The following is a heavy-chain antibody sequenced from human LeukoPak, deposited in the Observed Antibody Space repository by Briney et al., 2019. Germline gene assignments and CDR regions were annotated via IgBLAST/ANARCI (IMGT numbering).Heavy chain of an antibody. CDR3: ARDLIADYGDYGVFDY. CDR1: GGSISSYY. CDR2: IYTSGST. Sequence: NPSETLSRTSTASGGSISSYYWSWIRQPAGKGLEWIGRIYTSGSTNYNPSLKSRVTMSVDTSKNQFSLKLSSVTAADTAVYYCARDLIADYGDYGVFDYWGQGTLVTVSS. J-gene: IGHJ4*02. D-gene: IGHD4-17*01. V-gene: IGHV4-4*07.